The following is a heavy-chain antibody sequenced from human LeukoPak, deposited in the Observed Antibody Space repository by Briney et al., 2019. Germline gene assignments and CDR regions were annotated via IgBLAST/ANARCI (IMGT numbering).Heavy chain of an antibody. V-gene: IGHV3-7*01. J-gene: IGHJ6*03. Sequence: GGSLRLSCAASGFTFSSYAMSWVRQAPGKGLEWVANIKQDGSEKYYVDSVKGRFTISRDNAKNSLYLQMNSLRAEDTAVYYCARTSADFPNYYYYMDVWGKGTTVTVSS. CDR1: GFTFSSYA. D-gene: IGHD3-3*01. CDR3: ARTSADFPNYYYYMDV. CDR2: IKQDGSEK.